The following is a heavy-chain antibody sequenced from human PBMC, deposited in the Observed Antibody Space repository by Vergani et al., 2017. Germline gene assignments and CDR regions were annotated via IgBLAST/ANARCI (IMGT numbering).Heavy chain of an antibody. CDR2: ISSSSSYI. Sequence: EVQLVESGGGLVKPGGSLRLSCAASGFTFSSYSMNWVRQAPGKGLEWVSSISSSSSYIYDADSVKGRFTISRDNAKNSLYLQMNSLRAADTAVYYCARDRNYYDSSGYDEGPFWGQGTLVTVSS. J-gene: IGHJ4*02. V-gene: IGHV3-21*01. CDR1: GFTFSSYS. D-gene: IGHD3-22*01. CDR3: ARDRNYYDSSGYDEGPF.